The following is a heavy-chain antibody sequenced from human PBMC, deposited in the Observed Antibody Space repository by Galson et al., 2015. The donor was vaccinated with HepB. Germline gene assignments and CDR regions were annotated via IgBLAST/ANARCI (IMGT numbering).Heavy chain of an antibody. V-gene: IGHV3-11*06. D-gene: IGHD2-2*01. CDR1: GFTFSDYY. CDR3: ARVALPFYCSSTSCYGSFAFDI. Sequence: SLRLSCAASGFTFSDYYMSWIRQAPGKGLEWVSYISSSSSYTNYADSVKGRFTISRDNAKNSLYLQMNSLRAEDTAVYYCARVALPFYCSSTSCYGSFAFDIWGQGTMVTVSS. CDR2: ISSSSSYT. J-gene: IGHJ3*02.